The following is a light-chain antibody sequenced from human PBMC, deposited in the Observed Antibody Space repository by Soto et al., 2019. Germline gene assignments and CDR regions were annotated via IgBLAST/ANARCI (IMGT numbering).Light chain of an antibody. Sequence: DIEMTQSPATLSVSPGERATISCRAAQSVSSNLAWYQQRPGQAPRLLIHSTSTRDTGIPARFSGSGSGTEFTLTISSLQSEDFAVYYCQQYNNWPRTFGQGTKVEVK. CDR2: STS. CDR3: QQYNNWPRT. V-gene: IGKV3-15*01. CDR1: QSVSSN. J-gene: IGKJ1*01.